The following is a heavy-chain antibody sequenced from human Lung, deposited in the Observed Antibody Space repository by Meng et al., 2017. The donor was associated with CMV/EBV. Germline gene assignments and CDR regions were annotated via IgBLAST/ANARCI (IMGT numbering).Heavy chain of an antibody. J-gene: IGHJ6*02. CDR1: GYTFTSYG. Sequence: ASXXVFXKASGYTFTSYGISWXRQAPGQGLEWMGWISAYNGNTNYAQKLQGGVTMNTDTSTSTAYMELRSRRSDDTAVYYCARTPLYCSSTSCYIPGNYYYYYGMDVWXQGTXVTVSS. CDR2: ISAYNGNT. CDR3: ARTPLYCSSTSCYIPGNYYYYYGMDV. V-gene: IGHV1-18*04. D-gene: IGHD2-2*02.